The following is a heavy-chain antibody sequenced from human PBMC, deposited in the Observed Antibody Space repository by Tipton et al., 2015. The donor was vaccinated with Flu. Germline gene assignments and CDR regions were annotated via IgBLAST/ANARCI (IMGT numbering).Heavy chain of an antibody. D-gene: IGHD4/OR15-4a*01. V-gene: IGHV4-59*01. CDR1: GGSISSYY. Sequence: TLYLTCTVSGGSISSYYWTCIRQPPEKGLEWIGYVYYTGGTTYNPSLKSRVTMSLDTSKTHFSLRLTSVTAADSAVYYCAIDVSMVPRVLDVWGQGTTVTVSS. CDR2: VYYTGGT. J-gene: IGHJ6*02. CDR3: AIDVSMVPRVLDV.